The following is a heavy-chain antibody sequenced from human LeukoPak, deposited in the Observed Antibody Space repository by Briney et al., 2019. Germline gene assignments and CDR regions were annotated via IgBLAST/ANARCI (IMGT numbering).Heavy chain of an antibody. D-gene: IGHD1-26*01. CDR1: GYTFTGYY. Sequence: GASVKVSCKASGYTFTGYYMHWVRQAPGQGLEWMGWINPNSGGTNYAQKFQGRVTMTRDTSISTAYMELSRLRSDGTAVYYCARVRRVGATFYYFDYWGQGTLVTVSS. CDR3: ARVRRVGATFYYFDY. V-gene: IGHV1-2*02. J-gene: IGHJ4*02. CDR2: INPNSGGT.